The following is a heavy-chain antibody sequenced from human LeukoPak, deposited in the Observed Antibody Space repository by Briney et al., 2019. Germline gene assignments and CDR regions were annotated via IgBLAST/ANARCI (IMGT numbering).Heavy chain of an antibody. Sequence: GGSLRLSCAASGFTFSSYGMHWVRQAPGKGLEWVAFIRYDGSNKYYADSVKGRFTISRDNSKNTLYLQMNTLRAEDTAVYYCAKYGGYYSDYWGQRTLVTVSS. CDR3: AKYGGYYSDY. J-gene: IGHJ4*02. CDR2: IRYDGSNK. D-gene: IGHD4-17*01. V-gene: IGHV3-30*02. CDR1: GFTFSSYG.